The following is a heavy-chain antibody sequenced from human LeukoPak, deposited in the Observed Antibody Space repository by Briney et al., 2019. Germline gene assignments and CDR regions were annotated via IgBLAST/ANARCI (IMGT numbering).Heavy chain of an antibody. J-gene: IGHJ4*02. CDR3: ATTTTSSYSSGWAR. V-gene: IGHV3-30-3*01. CDR2: ISNDGSNK. Sequence: GGSLRLPCAAPGFTFSNYTLHWVRQAPGKGLQWVALISNDGSNKYYADSAKGRFTISRDNFKNTLYLQVNSLRVEDTAVYYCATTTTSSYSSGWARWGQGTLVTVSS. D-gene: IGHD6-19*01. CDR1: GFTFSNYT.